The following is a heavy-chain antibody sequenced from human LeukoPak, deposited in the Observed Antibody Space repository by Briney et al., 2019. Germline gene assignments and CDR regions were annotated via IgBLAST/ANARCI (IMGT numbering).Heavy chain of an antibody. CDR3: ARSMVRGVIRGDPFDY. J-gene: IGHJ4*02. CDR1: GFTFSSYS. D-gene: IGHD3-10*01. V-gene: IGHV3-21*01. Sequence: GGSLRLSCAASGFTFSSYSMNWGRQAPGEGREWVSSISSSSSYIYYADSVKGRFTISRDNAKNSLYLQMNSLRAEDTAVYYCARSMVRGVIRGDPFDYWGQGTLVTVSS. CDR2: ISSSSSYI.